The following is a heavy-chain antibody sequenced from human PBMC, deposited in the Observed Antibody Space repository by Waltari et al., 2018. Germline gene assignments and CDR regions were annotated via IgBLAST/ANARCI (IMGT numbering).Heavy chain of an antibody. D-gene: IGHD6-13*01. CDR2: ITFNSDYI. Sequence: EVQLVESGGGLVQPGRSLRLSCVASGFTFDAYAMHWVRQAPGKGLEGVSSITFNSDYIDYADYVKGRFTISRDNARNSLYLQMNSLRAEDTALYYCAKDMSGSSWFPLHFWGQGTLVTVSS. V-gene: IGHV3-9*01. CDR1: GFTFDAYA. J-gene: IGHJ4*02. CDR3: AKDMSGSSWFPLHF.